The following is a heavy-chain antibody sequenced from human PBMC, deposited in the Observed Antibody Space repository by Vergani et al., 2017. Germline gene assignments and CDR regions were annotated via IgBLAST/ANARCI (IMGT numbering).Heavy chain of an antibody. V-gene: IGHV3-23*01. Sequence: EVQLLESGGGLVQPGGSLRLSCAASGFPFSSYAMRWVRQAPGRGLEWVSAISGSGGSTYYADYVKGRFNISRENSKNTLYLQMNSLRAEDTAVYYCAKRQGPIVVVPAATDYWGQGTLVTVSS. CDR3: AKRQGPIVVVPAATDY. CDR1: GFPFSSYA. J-gene: IGHJ4*02. D-gene: IGHD2-2*01. CDR2: ISGSGGST.